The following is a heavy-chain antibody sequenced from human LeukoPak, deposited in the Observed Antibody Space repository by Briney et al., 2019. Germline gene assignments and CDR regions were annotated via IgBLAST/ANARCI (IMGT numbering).Heavy chain of an antibody. V-gene: IGHV3-23*01. J-gene: IGHJ4*02. CDR2: ISGSGGST. CDR1: GFTFSSYG. D-gene: IGHD3-22*01. Sequence: PGGSLRLSCAASGFTFSSYGMSWVRQAPGKGLVWVSAISGSGGSTYYADSVKGRFTISRDNSKNTLYLQMNSLRAEDTAVYYCAKDAAYYYDSSGYYFDYWGQGTLVTVSS. CDR3: AKDAAYYYDSSGYYFDY.